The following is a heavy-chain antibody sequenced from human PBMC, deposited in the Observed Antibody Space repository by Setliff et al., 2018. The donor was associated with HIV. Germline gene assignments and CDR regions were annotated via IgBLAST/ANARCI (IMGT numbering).Heavy chain of an antibody. CDR2: INSASGGT. Sequence: ASVKVSCKASGYTFTDYYIHWVRQAPGQGLEWMGWINSASGGTNYAQNFQGRVTVTRDTSTNTVYLEMSSLNSADTALYYCARDNSPLSTYSLRVWGQGTLVTVSS. D-gene: IGHD1-26*01. V-gene: IGHV1-2*02. CDR3: ARDNSPLSTYSLRV. J-gene: IGHJ4*02. CDR1: GYTFTDYY.